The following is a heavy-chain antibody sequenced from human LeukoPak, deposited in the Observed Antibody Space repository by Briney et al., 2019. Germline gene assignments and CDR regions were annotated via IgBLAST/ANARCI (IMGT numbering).Heavy chain of an antibody. J-gene: IGHJ6*02. D-gene: IGHD4-17*01. CDR1: GFTFSSYA. CDR3: ARDRPGDYASYYYYGMDV. CDR2: ISYDGSNK. V-gene: IGHV3-30-3*01. Sequence: GRSLRLSCAASGFTFSSYAMHWVRQAPGKGLEWVAVISYDGSNKYYADSVKGRFTISRDNSKNTLYLQMNSLRAEDTAVNYCARDRPGDYASYYYYGMDVWGQGTTVTVSS.